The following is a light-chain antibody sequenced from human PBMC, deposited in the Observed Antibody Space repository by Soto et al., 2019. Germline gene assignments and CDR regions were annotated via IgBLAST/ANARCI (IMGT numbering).Light chain of an antibody. CDR3: AAWDDSLNAYV. V-gene: IGLV1-44*01. J-gene: IGLJ1*01. CDR1: SSNIGSNT. CDR2: SNN. Sequence: QSALTQPPSASGTPGQRVTISCSGSSSNIGSNTVNWYQQLPGTAPKLLIYSNNQRPSGVPDRFSGSKSGTSASLALSGLQSEDEADYYCAAWDDSLNAYVFGTGTKLTVL.